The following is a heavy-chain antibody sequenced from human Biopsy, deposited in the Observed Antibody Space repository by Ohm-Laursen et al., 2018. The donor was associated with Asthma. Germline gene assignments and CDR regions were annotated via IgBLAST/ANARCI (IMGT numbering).Heavy chain of an antibody. CDR1: GDSFSNYA. Sequence: SSVKVSCKASGDSFSNYAISWVRQAPGQGLEWMGGLIPVLGTPDHAQMFEGRVTITADESTSTAYMELSSLSSEDTAVYYCARGYSGSDRIVYYYSGLEVWGQGTAVTVSS. V-gene: IGHV1-69*01. CDR2: LIPVLGTP. J-gene: IGHJ6*02. CDR3: ARGYSGSDRIVYYYSGLEV. D-gene: IGHD5-12*01.